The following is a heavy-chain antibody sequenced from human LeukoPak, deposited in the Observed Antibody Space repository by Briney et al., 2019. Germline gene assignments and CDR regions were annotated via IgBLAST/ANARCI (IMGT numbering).Heavy chain of an antibody. CDR2: INPSGDRPSTT. V-gene: IGHV1-46*01. CDR3: ARSRGQWLVSLDY. CDR1: GYTFSRYY. J-gene: IGHJ4*02. D-gene: IGHD6-19*01. Sequence: ASVKVSCKASGYTFSRYYMHWVRQAPGQGLEWMGIINPSGDRPSTTSYAQKFQGRVTMTRDLSTCTVYMDLSSLRSDDTAVYYCARSRGQWLVSLDYWGQGTLVTVSS.